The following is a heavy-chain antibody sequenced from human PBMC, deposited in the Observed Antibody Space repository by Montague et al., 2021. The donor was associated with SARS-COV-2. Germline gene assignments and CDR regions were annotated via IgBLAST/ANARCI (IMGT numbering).Heavy chain of an antibody. CDR1: GFTFSSYW. J-gene: IGHJ6*02. V-gene: IGHV3-7*01. CDR2: IKQDGSEK. Sequence: SRRVSCAASGFTFSSYWMSWVRQAPGKGLEWVASIKQDGSEKYYVDSVKGRVTISSDNAKNSQYLQMNSLRAEDTAVYYCARMGSSWYVRYYYYYGMDVWGLGTTVTVSS. D-gene: IGHD6-13*01. CDR3: ARMGSSWYVRYYYYYGMDV.